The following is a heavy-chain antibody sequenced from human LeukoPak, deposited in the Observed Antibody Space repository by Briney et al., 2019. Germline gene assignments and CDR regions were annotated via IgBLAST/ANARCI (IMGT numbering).Heavy chain of an antibody. J-gene: IGHJ4*02. CDR1: GFTFSDYY. V-gene: IGHV3-11*06. CDR3: ASYSIAAAGFDY. Sequence: GGSLRLSCAASGFTFSDYYMSWIRQAPGKGLEWVPYISSSSSYTNYADSVKGRFTISRDNAKNSLYLQMNSLRAEDTAVYYCASYSIAAAGFDYWGQGTLVTVSS. D-gene: IGHD6-13*01. CDR2: ISSSSSYT.